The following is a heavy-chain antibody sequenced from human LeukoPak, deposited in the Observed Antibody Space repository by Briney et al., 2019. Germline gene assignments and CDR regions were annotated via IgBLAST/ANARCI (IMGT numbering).Heavy chain of an antibody. Sequence: GGSVRLSCAASGFTVSSNYMNWVRQAPGQGLEWVSAVYSGCGKYYADAVKGRFTISRDNSKSTLYLQMNSLRAEDTAVYYCARAVSGSYPAFDYWGQGTLVTVAP. V-gene: IGHV3-53*01. J-gene: IGHJ4*02. CDR1: GFTVSSNY. CDR2: VYSGCGK. CDR3: ARAVSGSYPAFDY. D-gene: IGHD3-10*01.